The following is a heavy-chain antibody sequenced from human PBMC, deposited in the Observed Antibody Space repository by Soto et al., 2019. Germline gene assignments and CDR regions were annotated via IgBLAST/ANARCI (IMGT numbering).Heavy chain of an antibody. CDR3: ARVAVAGTRFDY. CDR2: IYHSGST. D-gene: IGHD6-19*01. J-gene: IGHJ4*02. V-gene: IGHV4-4*02. Sequence: QVQLQESGPGLVKPSGTLSLTCAVSGGSISSSNWWGWVRQPPGKGLEWIGEIYHSGSTNDNPSLQSRVTISVEKSKNQFSLKLSSVTAADTAVYYGARVAVAGTRFDYWGQGTLVTVSS. CDR1: GGSISSSNW.